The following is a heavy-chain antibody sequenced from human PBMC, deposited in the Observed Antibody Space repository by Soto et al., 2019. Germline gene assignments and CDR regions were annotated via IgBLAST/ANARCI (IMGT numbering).Heavy chain of an antibody. Sequence: QLQLQESGPGLVKPSQTLSLTCTVSGDSISSGAYYWSWIRQHPGKGLEWIGYVHYTGSACHNSSLKSRVTLSIDTSKNQFSLKLSSVTAADTAVYYCARDLNGYISWGQGTLVTVSS. CDR2: VHYTGSA. CDR1: GDSISSGAYY. J-gene: IGHJ5*02. V-gene: IGHV4-31*03. D-gene: IGHD5-12*01. CDR3: ARDLNGYIS.